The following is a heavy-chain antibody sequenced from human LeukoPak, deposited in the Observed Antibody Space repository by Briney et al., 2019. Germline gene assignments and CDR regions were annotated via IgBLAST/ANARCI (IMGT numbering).Heavy chain of an antibody. D-gene: IGHD2-2*03. J-gene: IGHJ4*02. CDR1: GFSFSDYY. CDR3: AKDRIGYCSSASCPYDY. Sequence: GGSLRLSCAASGFSFSDYYMSWIRQAPGHGHEWVSYISESGYTIYYADSVKGRFTISRDNAKNSLYLQMNSLRAEDTGVYYCAKDRIGYCSSASCPYDYWGQGTLVTVSS. V-gene: IGHV3-11*04. CDR2: ISESGYTI.